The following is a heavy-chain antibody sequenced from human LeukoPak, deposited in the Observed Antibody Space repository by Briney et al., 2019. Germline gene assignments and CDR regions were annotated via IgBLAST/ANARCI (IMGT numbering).Heavy chain of an antibody. J-gene: IGHJ6*03. CDR2: IRDKGDVT. CDR1: GFLFHNYA. Sequence: QPGGSLRLSCVGSGFLFHNYALTWVRQAPGKGLEWVSLIRDKGDVTYYADSVKGRFTISRDNSKNTVFLQMESLTVEDTAVYYCAKDRLLDYMDVWGKGTTVTVSS. V-gene: IGHV3-23*01. CDR3: AKDRLLDYMDV.